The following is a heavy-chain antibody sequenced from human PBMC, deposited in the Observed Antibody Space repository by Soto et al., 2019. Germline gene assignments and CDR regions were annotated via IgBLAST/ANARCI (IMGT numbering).Heavy chain of an antibody. CDR3: ARVGATVTSQALGFDH. Sequence: SVKVSCKASGGTFSSYAISWVRQAPGQGLEWMGGIIPIFGTANYAQKFQGRVTITADESTSTAYMELTSVTAADTAVYYCARVGATVTSQALGFDHWGQGILVTVSS. D-gene: IGHD4-17*01. V-gene: IGHV1-69*13. CDR1: GGTFSSYA. CDR2: IIPIFGTA. J-gene: IGHJ4*02.